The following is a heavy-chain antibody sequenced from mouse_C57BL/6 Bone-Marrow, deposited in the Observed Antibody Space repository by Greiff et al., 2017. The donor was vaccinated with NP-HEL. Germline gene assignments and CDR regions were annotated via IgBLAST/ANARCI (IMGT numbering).Heavy chain of an antibody. CDR1: GFTFSSYA. D-gene: IGHD2-4*01. J-gene: IGHJ2*01. CDR2: ISSGGDYI. Sequence: EVQVVESGEGLVKPGGSLKLSCAASGFTFSSYAMSWVRQTPEKRLEWVAYISSGGDYIYYADTVKGRFTISRDNARNTLYLQMSSLKSEDTAMYYCTRGQSFYDYDDDYFDDWGQGTTLTVSS. CDR3: TRGQSFYDYDDDYFDD. V-gene: IGHV5-9-1*02.